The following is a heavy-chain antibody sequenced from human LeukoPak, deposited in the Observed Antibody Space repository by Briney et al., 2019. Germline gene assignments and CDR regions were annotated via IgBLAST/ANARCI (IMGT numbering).Heavy chain of an antibody. V-gene: IGHV4-34*01. J-gene: IGHJ5*02. Sequence: SETLSLTCAVYGGSFSGYYWSWIRQPPGKGLEWIGEINHSGSTNYNPSLKSRVTISVNTSKNQFSLKLSSVTAADTAVYYCASPYSSWGQGTLVTVSS. CDR1: GGSFSGYY. CDR2: INHSGST. D-gene: IGHD5-18*01. CDR3: ASPYSS.